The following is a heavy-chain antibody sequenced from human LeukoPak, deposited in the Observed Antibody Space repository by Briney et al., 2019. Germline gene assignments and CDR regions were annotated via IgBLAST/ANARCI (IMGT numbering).Heavy chain of an antibody. D-gene: IGHD5-18*01. CDR1: GFPFSSYE. Sequence: PGGSLRLSCAASGFPFSSYEMNWVRQAPGKGLEWVSYIGNSGSTIYYADSVKGRFTISRDRAKNSLFLQMNSLRAEDTAVYYCARGAGYSYGSYFDYWGQGTLVTVSS. V-gene: IGHV3-48*03. CDR2: IGNSGSTI. CDR3: ARGAGYSYGSYFDY. J-gene: IGHJ4*02.